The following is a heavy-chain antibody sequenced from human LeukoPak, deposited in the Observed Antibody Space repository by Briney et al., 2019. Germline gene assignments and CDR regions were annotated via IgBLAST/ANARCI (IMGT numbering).Heavy chain of an antibody. Sequence: ASVQVSCKAAGYTCSSFGIIWVRQAPGHGLEWVGWISAYNGNTNYAQQLQGRVTMTADTSTSTAYMELRSLTSDDTAVYYCARSPLPYYYDSSGPFDYWGQGTPVTVSS. CDR1: GYTCSSFG. CDR2: ISAYNGNT. D-gene: IGHD3-22*01. CDR3: ARSPLPYYYDSSGPFDY. J-gene: IGHJ4*02. V-gene: IGHV1-18*01.